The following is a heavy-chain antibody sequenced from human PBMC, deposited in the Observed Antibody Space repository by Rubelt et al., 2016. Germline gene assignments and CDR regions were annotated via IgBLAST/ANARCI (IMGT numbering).Heavy chain of an antibody. J-gene: IGHJ6*02. CDR1: GFTFNSHG. V-gene: IGHV3-21*01. Sequence: GGSLRLSCAASGFTFNSHGMHWVRQAPGKGLEWVSSISSDSTYIYYADSVKGRFTISRDNAKNSLYLQVNSLRAEDTAVYYVTFGVFTQDYYGMDVWGQGTTVTVSS. D-gene: IGHD3-3*01. CDR2: ISSDSTYI. CDR3: TFGVFTQDYYGMDV.